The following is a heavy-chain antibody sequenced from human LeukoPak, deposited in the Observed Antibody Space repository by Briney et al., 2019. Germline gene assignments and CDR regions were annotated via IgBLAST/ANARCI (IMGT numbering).Heavy chain of an antibody. CDR3: ARDSVVVPAAIHWFDP. D-gene: IGHD2-2*01. J-gene: IGHJ5*02. CDR1: GYSISSGYY. CDR2: IYHSGST. V-gene: IGHV4-38-2*02. Sequence: PSETLSLTCAVSGYSISSGYYWGWIRQPPGKGLEWIGSIYHSGSTYYNPSLKSRVTISVDTSKNQFSLKLNSVTAADTAVYYCARDSVVVPAAIHWFDPWGQGTLVTVSS.